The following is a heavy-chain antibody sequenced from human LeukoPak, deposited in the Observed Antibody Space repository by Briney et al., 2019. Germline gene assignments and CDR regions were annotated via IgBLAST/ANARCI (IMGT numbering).Heavy chain of an antibody. J-gene: IGHJ4*02. CDR3: ARDGPAQMVDFDY. CDR2: IYPNNGAT. CDR1: GYTFSGTGWY. V-gene: IGHV1-2*02. Sequence: DSEKVSCKASGYTFSGTGWYLYWLRQAPGQGLECMGWIYPNNGATAYAQKFQGRVAMTRDTSITTAYMESRLRPDDTAVYYCARDGPAQMVDFDYWGQGTLVTVSS. D-gene: IGHD3-10*01.